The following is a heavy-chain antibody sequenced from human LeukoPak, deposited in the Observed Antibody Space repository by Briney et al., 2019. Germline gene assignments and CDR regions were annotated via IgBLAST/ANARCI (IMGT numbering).Heavy chain of an antibody. CDR1: GYTFTSYD. CDR3: ARGRGGYCSSTSCQNWFDP. CDR2: MNPNSGNT. J-gene: IGHJ5*02. D-gene: IGHD2-2*01. Sequence: ASVKVSCKASGYTFTSYDINWVRQATEQGLEWMGWMNPNSGNTGYAQKFQGRVPMTRNTSISTAYMELSSLRSEDTAVYYCARGRGGYCSSTSCQNWFDPWGQGTLVTVSS. V-gene: IGHV1-8*01.